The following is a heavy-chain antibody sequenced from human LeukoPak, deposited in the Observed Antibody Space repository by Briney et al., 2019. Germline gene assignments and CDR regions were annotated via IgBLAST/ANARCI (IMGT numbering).Heavy chain of an antibody. Sequence: GGSLRLSCAASGFTFSTYWMSWVRQAPGKGLEWVANIKQDGSEKYYVDSVKGRFTISRDNAKNSMYLQMNSLRAEDTAVYYCARELYYYNSGGSAGYAGWFDPWGQGTLVTVSS. J-gene: IGHJ5*02. CDR3: ARELYYYNSGGSAGYAGWFDP. D-gene: IGHD3-22*01. V-gene: IGHV3-7*05. CDR1: GFTFSTYW. CDR2: IKQDGSEK.